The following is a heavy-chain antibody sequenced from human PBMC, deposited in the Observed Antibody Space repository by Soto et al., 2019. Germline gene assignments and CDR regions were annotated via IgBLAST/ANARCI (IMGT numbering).Heavy chain of an antibody. J-gene: IGHJ4*02. CDR3: AKAKRQYDSGDYYFDY. CDR2: ISGSRGST. CDR1: GFTFSSYA. V-gene: IGHV3-23*01. D-gene: IGHD3-22*01. Sequence: PWGSLRLSCAASGFTFSSYAMSWVRQPPGKGLEWVSAISGSRGSTYYADSVKGRFTISRDNSKNTLYLQLNNLRAEDTAVSHWAKAKRQYDSGDYYFDYWGQGTLVTVSS.